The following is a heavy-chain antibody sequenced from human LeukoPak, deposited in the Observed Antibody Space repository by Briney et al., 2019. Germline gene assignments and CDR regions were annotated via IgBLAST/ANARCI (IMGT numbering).Heavy chain of an antibody. CDR2: ITHSGGTT. CDR3: AKGGGYRGYDPDY. Sequence: PGGSLRLSCAASGFTFSSYAMTWVRQAPGKGLEWVSTITHSGGTTYYVDSVKGRFAISRDNSKNTLYLQMNSLRAEDTAVYYCAKGGGYRGYDPDYWGQGTLVTVSS. D-gene: IGHD5-12*01. V-gene: IGHV3-23*01. J-gene: IGHJ4*02. CDR1: GFTFSSYA.